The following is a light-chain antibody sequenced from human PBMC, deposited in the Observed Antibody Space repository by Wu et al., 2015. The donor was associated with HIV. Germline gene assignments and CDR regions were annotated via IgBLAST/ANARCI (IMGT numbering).Light chain of an antibody. CDR2: DAS. CDR1: QSVSSY. J-gene: IGKJ3*01. CDR3: QQRRNWPLFT. V-gene: IGKV3-11*01. Sequence: EIVLTQSPATLSLSPGERATLSCRASQSVSSYLAWYQQRPGQAPRLLIYDASNRATGIPARFSGSGSGTDFTLTISSLEPDDFAVYYCQQRRNWPLFTFGPGTKVDIK.